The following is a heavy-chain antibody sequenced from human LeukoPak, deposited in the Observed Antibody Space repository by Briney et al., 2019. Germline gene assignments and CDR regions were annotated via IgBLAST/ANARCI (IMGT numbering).Heavy chain of an antibody. CDR3: ARGKGYCSSWYVGWFDP. V-gene: IGHV3-53*01. CDR1: GFTVGSNY. D-gene: IGHD6-13*01. Sequence: GGSLRLSCAASGFTVGSNYMSWVRQAPGEGLEWVSVIYSGDTTYYADSVKGRFTISRDNSKNTVYLQMNNLRAEDTAVYYCARGKGYCSSWYVGWFDPWGQGTLVTVSS. CDR2: IYSGDTT. J-gene: IGHJ5*02.